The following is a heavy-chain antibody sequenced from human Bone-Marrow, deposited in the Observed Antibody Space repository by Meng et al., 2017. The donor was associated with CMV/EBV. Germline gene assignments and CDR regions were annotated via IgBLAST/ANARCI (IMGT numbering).Heavy chain of an antibody. V-gene: IGHV1-69*05. D-gene: IGHD3-10*01. CDR2: IIPIFGTA. CDR1: GGTFSSYA. CDR3: ARFERRSRLDSGSSFDY. Sequence: SVKVSCKTSGGTFSSYAISWVRQAPGQGLEWMGGIIPIFGTAHYAQKFQDTVTITTDEFTSTAYMELSRLRSDDTAVYYCARFERRSRLDSGSSFDYWGQGTLVTVSS. J-gene: IGHJ4*02.